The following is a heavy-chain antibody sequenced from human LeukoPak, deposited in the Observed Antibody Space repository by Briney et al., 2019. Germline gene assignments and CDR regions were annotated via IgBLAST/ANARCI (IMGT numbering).Heavy chain of an antibody. CDR3: ARPRFLPNVAFDI. V-gene: IGHV4-39*01. CDR1: GGSISSSSYY. CDR2: IYYSGST. J-gene: IGHJ3*02. D-gene: IGHD3-10*01. Sequence: SETLSLTCTVSGGSISSSSYYWGWIRQPPGKGLEWIGSIYYSGSTYYNPSLKSRVTISVDTSKNQFSLKLSSVTAADTAVYYCARPRFLPNVAFDIWGQGTMVTVSS.